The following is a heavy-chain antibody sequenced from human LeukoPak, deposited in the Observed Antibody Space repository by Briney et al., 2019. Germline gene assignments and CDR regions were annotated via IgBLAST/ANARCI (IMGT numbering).Heavy chain of an antibody. V-gene: IGHV1-2*02. D-gene: IGHD5-18*01. CDR1: GYTFTGYY. Sequence: ASVKVSCKASGYTFTGYYMHWVRQAPGQGLEWMGWINPNSGGTNYAQKFQGRVTMTRDTSISTAYMELSRLRSDDTAVYYCARYHSYGYVSWFDPWGQGTLVTVSS. CDR2: INPNSGGT. J-gene: IGHJ5*02. CDR3: ARYHSYGYVSWFDP.